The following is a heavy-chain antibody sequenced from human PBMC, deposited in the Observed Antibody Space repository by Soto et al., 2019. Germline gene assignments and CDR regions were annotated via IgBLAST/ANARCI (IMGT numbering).Heavy chain of an antibody. CDR3: ARDLGYYYDSSGYWY. D-gene: IGHD3-22*01. Sequence: QVPLVQSGAEEKKPGASVKVSCKASGYTFTSYAMHWVRQAPGQRLEWMGWINAGNGNTKYSQKFQGRVTITRDTSASTAYMELSSLRSEDTAVYYCARDLGYYYDSSGYWYWGQGTLVTVSS. CDR1: GYTFTSYA. V-gene: IGHV1-3*05. J-gene: IGHJ4*02. CDR2: INAGNGNT.